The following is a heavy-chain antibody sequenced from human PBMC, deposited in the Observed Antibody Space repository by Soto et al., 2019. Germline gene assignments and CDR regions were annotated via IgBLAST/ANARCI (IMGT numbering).Heavy chain of an antibody. D-gene: IGHD3-22*01. J-gene: IGHJ5*02. CDR1: GGSITAYY. Sequence: SETLSLTCTVSGGSITAYYWSWIRQPVGEGLQWIGRVYSTGSTNYNPSLRSRVTMSVDTSQNQFFLRLSSVTAADTAVYYCARDEYYDSNNWFDHWGQGILVTVSS. CDR2: VYSTGST. V-gene: IGHV4-4*07. CDR3: ARDEYYDSNNWFDH.